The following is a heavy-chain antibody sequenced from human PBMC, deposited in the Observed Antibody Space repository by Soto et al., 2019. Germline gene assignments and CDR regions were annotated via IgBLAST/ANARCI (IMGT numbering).Heavy chain of an antibody. V-gene: IGHV3-7*01. Sequence: GGPLILSCAASGFTFSSYWMSWVRQAPGKGLEWVANINQDGSEKYYVDSVKGRFTASRDNAENSLYLQLNSLRAEDTAVYYCARDHSRTYGSGYYPVSYWGQGTLVTVSS. J-gene: IGHJ4*02. CDR1: GFTFSSYW. CDR2: INQDGSEK. CDR3: ARDHSRTYGSGYYPVSY. D-gene: IGHD6-19*01.